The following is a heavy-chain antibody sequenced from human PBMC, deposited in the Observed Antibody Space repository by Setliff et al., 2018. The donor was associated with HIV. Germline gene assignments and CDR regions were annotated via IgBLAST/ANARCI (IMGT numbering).Heavy chain of an antibody. V-gene: IGHV4-34*01. CDR3: ARRPAGAVAGGYGMDV. CDR1: GGSFSVYY. Sequence: SETLSLTCAVYGGSFSVYYWSWIRQPPGKGLEWIGEINHSGRTIQSPSLGSRVTISVDTSKNQFSLKLSAVTAADTAVYYCARRPAGAVAGGYGMDVWGQGTTVTVSS. CDR2: INHSGRT. D-gene: IGHD6-19*01. J-gene: IGHJ6*02.